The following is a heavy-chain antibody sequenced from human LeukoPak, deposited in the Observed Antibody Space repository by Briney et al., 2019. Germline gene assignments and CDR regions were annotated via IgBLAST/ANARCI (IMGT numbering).Heavy chain of an antibody. CDR3: ARDGVGALSDAFDI. CDR1: GYTFTTYD. CDR2: MNPSSGGT. Sequence: ASVKVSCKASGYTFTTYDINWVRQAPGQGLEWVAWMNPSSGGTVYAQNFQGRVTLARDTSIGTAYMELNSLRAEDTAVYYCARDGVGALSDAFDIWGQGTMVTVSS. D-gene: IGHD1-26*01. V-gene: IGHV1-8*01. J-gene: IGHJ3*02.